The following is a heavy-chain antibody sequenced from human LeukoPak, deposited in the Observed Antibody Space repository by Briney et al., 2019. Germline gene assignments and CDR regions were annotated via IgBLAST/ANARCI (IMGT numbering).Heavy chain of an antibody. CDR2: ISSSGSTI. J-gene: IGHJ6*04. V-gene: IGHV3-48*03. CDR3: AELGITMIGGV. D-gene: IGHD3-10*02. CDR1: GFTFSSYE. Sequence: GGPLRLSCAASGFTFSSYEMNWVRQAPGKGLEWVSYISSSGSTIYYADSVKGRFTISRDNAKNSLYLQMNSLRAEDTAVYYCAELGITMIGGVWGKGTTVTIST.